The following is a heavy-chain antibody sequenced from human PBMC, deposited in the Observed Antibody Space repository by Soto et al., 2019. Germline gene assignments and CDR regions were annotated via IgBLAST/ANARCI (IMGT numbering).Heavy chain of an antibody. CDR2: LYSDDNT. CDR3: AIEKVGATSVHVFDI. V-gene: IGHV3-66*01. CDR1: GFTFSSYS. D-gene: IGHD1-26*01. Sequence: GGSLRLSCAASGFTFSSYSMNWVRQAPGKGLEWVSVLYSDDNTYYADSVKGRFTIFRDISKNTVYLHMNRLRVEDTAVYYCAIEKVGATSVHVFDIWGQGTMVTVSS. J-gene: IGHJ3*02.